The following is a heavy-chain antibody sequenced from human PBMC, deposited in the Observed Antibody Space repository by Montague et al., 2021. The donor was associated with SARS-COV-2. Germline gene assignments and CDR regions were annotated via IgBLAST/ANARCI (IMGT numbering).Heavy chain of an antibody. Sequence: CAISGDSVSSNLATWNWIRQSPSRGLEWLGRTYYRPKWYNDYAESVKSRITIDPDTSKHQFSLHLNSATPEDTAVYYCARIPVGSKYYFDFWGQGTLATVSS. J-gene: IGHJ4*02. V-gene: IGHV6-1*01. CDR2: TYYRPKWYN. D-gene: IGHD2-2*01. CDR3: ARIPVGSKYYFDF. CDR1: GDSVSSNLAT.